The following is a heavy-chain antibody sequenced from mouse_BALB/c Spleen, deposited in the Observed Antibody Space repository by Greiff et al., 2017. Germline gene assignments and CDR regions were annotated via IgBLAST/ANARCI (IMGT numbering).Heavy chain of an antibody. Sequence: QVQLQQSGPGLVAPSQSLSITCTVSGFSLTSYGVHWVRQPPGKGLEWLGVIWAGGSTNYNSALMSRLSISKDNSKGQVFLKMNSLQTDDTAMYYCARGGSLTTALGFDVWGAGTTVTVSS. CDR3: ARGGSLTTALGFDV. CDR2: IWAGGST. V-gene: IGHV2-9*02. CDR1: GFSLTSYG. J-gene: IGHJ1*01. D-gene: IGHD1-2*01.